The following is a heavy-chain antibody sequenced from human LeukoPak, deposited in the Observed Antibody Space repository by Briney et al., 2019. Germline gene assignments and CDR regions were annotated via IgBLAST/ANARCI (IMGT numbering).Heavy chain of an antibody. CDR3: ARDNQETWIQALGVMDI. V-gene: IGHV4-31*03. J-gene: IGHJ3*02. CDR1: GASISSGGYY. D-gene: IGHD5-18*01. CDR2: ISYSGTT. Sequence: PSQTLSLTCTVSGASISSGGYYWSWIRQHPGKGLEWIGHISYSGTTYYNPSLKSRVTISVDTSKNQLSLELSSVTAADTAVYYCARDNQETWIQALGVMDIWGQGTMVTVSS.